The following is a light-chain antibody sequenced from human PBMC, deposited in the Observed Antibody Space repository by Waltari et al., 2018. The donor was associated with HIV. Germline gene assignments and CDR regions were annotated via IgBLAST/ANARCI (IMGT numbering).Light chain of an antibody. CDR1: QSVSSN. CDR3: QQYNNWPRT. V-gene: IGKV3-15*01. J-gene: IGKJ2*01. CDR2: GAS. Sequence: EIVMTQSPVTLSVSPGERATLSCRASQSVSSNLAWYQQKPGQAPRLLIYGASTRATGIPARFSGSGSGTEFTHTISSLQSEDFAVYYCQQYNNWPRTFGQGTKLEIK.